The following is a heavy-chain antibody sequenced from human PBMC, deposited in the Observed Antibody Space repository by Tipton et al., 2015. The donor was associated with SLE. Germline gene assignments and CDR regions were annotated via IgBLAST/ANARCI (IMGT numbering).Heavy chain of an antibody. Sequence: TLSLTCTVSGGSISSYYWSWIRQPPGKGLEWIGYIYYSGSTNYNPSLQGRVAISVDTSKSQFSLKVNSVTAADTAVYFCASWGYCRGGNCYTGWIDPWGQGILVVVSS. J-gene: IGHJ5*02. CDR3: ASWGYCRGGNCYTGWIDP. CDR1: GGSISSYY. D-gene: IGHD2-15*01. CDR2: IYYSGST. V-gene: IGHV4-59*01.